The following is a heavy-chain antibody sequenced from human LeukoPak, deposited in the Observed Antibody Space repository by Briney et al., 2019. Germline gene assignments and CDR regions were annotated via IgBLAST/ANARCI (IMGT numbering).Heavy chain of an antibody. J-gene: IGHJ4*02. CDR2: IYAGAHT. CDR1: GGPISSGSDY. Sequence: SQTLSLTCSVSGGPISSGSDYWRWVRRPAGKGREWIWRIYAGAHTNYTPSLKSPPTISVDTSTSQFSLKMSSVAAADTAVYYCAGSWRKAAAGTYFDYWGQGTLVTVSS. V-gene: IGHV4-61*02. CDR3: AGSWRKAAAGTYFDY. D-gene: IGHD6-13*01.